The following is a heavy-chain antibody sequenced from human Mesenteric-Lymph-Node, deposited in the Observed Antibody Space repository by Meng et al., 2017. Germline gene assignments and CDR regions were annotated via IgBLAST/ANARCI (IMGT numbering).Heavy chain of an antibody. V-gene: IGHV7-4-1*02. Sequence: QGQCVQCGSELKNAGASVKVSCKAYGYTFTRYPINWVRQAPGQGLEWMGWISTNTGNPTYAQGFTGRFVCSVDTSVSTAYLQISSLKAEDTAVYYCGTLKYTSGFYGPAYWGQGALVTVSS. D-gene: IGHD6-19*01. CDR3: GTLKYTSGFYGPAY. CDR2: ISTNTGNP. CDR1: GYTFTRYP. J-gene: IGHJ4*02.